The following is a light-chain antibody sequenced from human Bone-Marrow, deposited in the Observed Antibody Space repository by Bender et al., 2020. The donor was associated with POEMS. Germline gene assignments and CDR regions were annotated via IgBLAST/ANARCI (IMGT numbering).Light chain of an antibody. J-gene: IGLJ1*01. Sequence: QSALTQPPSASGSPGQSVIISCTGTNSDIGTYNYVSWYQQHPGKVPKLMIYEGNKRPSGISNRFSGSKSGNTASLTISGLQAEDEADYYCCSYAGRSTFVFGTGTKVTVL. CDR1: NSDIGTYNY. CDR2: EGN. V-gene: IGLV2-23*01. CDR3: CSYAGRSTFV.